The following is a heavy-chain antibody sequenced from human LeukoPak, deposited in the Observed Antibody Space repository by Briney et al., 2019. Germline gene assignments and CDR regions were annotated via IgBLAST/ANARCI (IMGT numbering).Heavy chain of an antibody. D-gene: IGHD5-12*01. J-gene: IGHJ4*02. Sequence: GGSLRLSCAASGFTLDDYAMHWVRQAPGKGLEWVSGISWSSGSIGYADSVKGRFTISRDNAKNSLYLQMNSLRAEDTALYYCAKDIRGYSGYGIDYWGQGTLVTVSS. CDR1: GFTLDDYA. CDR2: ISWSSGSI. CDR3: AKDIRGYSGYGIDY. V-gene: IGHV3-9*01.